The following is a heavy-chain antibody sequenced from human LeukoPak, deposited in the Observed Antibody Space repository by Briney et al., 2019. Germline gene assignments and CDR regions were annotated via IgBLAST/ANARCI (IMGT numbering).Heavy chain of an antibody. J-gene: IGHJ5*02. Sequence: SVKLSCKASGGTFSSYAISWVRQAPGQGLEWRGGIIPIFGTANYAQKFQGRVTITADESTSTAYMDLSRLRSEDPAVYYCARGPYSSKLNWFDPWGQGTLVTVSS. CDR1: GGTFSSYA. D-gene: IGHD6-13*01. V-gene: IGHV1-69*13. CDR2: IIPIFGTA. CDR3: ARGPYSSKLNWFDP.